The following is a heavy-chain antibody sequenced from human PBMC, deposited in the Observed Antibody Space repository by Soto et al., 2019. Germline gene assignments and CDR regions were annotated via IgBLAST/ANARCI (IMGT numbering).Heavy chain of an antibody. D-gene: IGHD6-13*01. Sequence: SETLSLTCAVYGGSFSGYYWSWIRQPPGKGLEWIGEINHSGSTNYNPSLKSRVTISVDTSKNQFSLKLSSVTAADTAVYYCARAAAGQKFDYWGPGTLVTVSS. V-gene: IGHV4-34*01. J-gene: IGHJ4*02. CDR2: INHSGST. CDR3: ARAAAGQKFDY. CDR1: GGSFSGYY.